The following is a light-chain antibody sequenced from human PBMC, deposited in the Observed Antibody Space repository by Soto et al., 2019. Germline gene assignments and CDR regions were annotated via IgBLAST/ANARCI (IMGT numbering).Light chain of an antibody. V-gene: IGKV2-30*01. CDR3: MQGTHWPTT. Sequence: DVVMTQSPLSLPVTLGQPASISCRSSQSLVYSDGNTSLNWFQQRPGQSPRRLIYKVSNRDSGVPDRFSGSGSGTDFALKISRVEAEDVGIYYCMQGTHWPTTFGQGTRLEIK. J-gene: IGKJ5*01. CDR1: QSLVYSDGNTS. CDR2: KVS.